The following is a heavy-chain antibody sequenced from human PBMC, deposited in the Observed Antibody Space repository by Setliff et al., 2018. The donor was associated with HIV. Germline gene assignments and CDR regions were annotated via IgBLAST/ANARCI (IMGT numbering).Heavy chain of an antibody. D-gene: IGHD2-15*01. CDR2: TYPSGST. CDR1: GGSISSYY. V-gene: IGHV4-4*07. Sequence: PSETLSLTCTVSGGSISSYYWSWIRQPAGNGLEWIGHTYPSGSTNYNPSLKSRVTISVDTSKNQFSLKLSSVTAADTAVYYCARASSRLNCSGGSCYRAPYAFDIWGQGTMVTVSS. J-gene: IGHJ3*02. CDR3: ARASSRLNCSGGSCYRAPYAFDI.